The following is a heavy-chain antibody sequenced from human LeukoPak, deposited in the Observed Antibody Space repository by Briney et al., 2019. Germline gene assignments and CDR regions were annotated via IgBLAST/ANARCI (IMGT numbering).Heavy chain of an antibody. CDR2: IYCSGST. J-gene: IGHJ3*02. Sequence: SETLSLTCTVSGGTFSSGDYYWSWIRQPPGKGLEWIGCIYCSGSTYYNTSIKSRITISIDTSKNQFSLKLSSVTAADTAVYYCAKQPTGEGAFDIWGQGTMVTVSS. V-gene: IGHV4-30-4*01. D-gene: IGHD1/OR15-1a*01. CDR1: GGTFSSGDYY. CDR3: AKQPTGEGAFDI.